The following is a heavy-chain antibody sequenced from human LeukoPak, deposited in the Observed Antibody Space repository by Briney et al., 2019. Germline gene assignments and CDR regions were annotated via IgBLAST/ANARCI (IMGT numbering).Heavy chain of an antibody. CDR1: GFTFSSHA. D-gene: IGHD2-2*01. Sequence: GGSLRLSCAASGFTFSSHAMSWVRQAPGKGLEWVSAISGSGGSTYYADSVKGRFTISRDNSKNTLYLQMNSLRAEDTAVYYCAKFPDIVVVPAAMFDYWGQGTLVTVSS. V-gene: IGHV3-23*01. CDR2: ISGSGGST. CDR3: AKFPDIVVVPAAMFDY. J-gene: IGHJ4*02.